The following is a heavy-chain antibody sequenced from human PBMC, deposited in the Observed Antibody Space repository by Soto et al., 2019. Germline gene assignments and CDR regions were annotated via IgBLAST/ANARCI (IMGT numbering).Heavy chain of an antibody. V-gene: IGHV4-34*01. D-gene: IGHD3-3*01. Sequence: XATLSLTCAVYGGSFSGYYWSWIRQPPGKGLEWIGEINHSGSTNYNPSLKSRVTISVDTSKNQFPLKLSSVTAADTAVYYCARDAFGFWSGYWFDYWGQGTLVTVSS. CDR2: INHSGST. CDR3: ARDAFGFWSGYWFDY. J-gene: IGHJ4*02. CDR1: GGSFSGYY.